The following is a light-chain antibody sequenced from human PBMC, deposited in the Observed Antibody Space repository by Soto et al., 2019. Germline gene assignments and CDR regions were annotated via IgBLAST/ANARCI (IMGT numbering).Light chain of an antibody. CDR2: GAS. J-gene: IGKJ3*01. Sequence: DIVLTQSPGTLSLSPGERATLSCRASQSFSSSYLAWYQQKHGQAPRLLIYGASSRATGIADSFSGSGSAKDFTLTVSSLEPEDFAVYYCQHYGSALFTFGPGTKVDVK. V-gene: IGKV3-20*01. CDR1: QSFSSSY. CDR3: QHYGSALFT.